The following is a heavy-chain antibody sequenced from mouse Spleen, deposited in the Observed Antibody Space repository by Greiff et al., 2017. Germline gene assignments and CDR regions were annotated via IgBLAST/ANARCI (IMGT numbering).Heavy chain of an antibody. CDR3: AADPFDY. CDR2: IDPETGGT. V-gene: IGHV1-15*01. CDR1: GYTFTDYE. J-gene: IGHJ2*01. Sequence: VQLQQSGAELVRPGASVTLSCKASGYTFTDYEMHWVKQTPVHGLEWIGAIDPETGGTAYNQKFKGKATLTVDTSSSTAYMQLSSLTSEDSAVYYCAADPFDYWGQGTTLTVSS.